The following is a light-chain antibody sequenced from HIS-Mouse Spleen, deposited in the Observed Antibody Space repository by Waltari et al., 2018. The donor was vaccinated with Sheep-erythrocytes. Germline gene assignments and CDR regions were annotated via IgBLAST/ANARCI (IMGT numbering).Light chain of an antibody. CDR3: SSYAGSNNWV. CDR2: EVS. J-gene: IGLJ3*02. Sequence: QSALTQPPSASGSPGQSVTISCTGTSSDVGGYNYVSWYQQHPGKAPKPMIYEVSKRPSGVPYRFSGYKSGNTATLAVSGLQAEDEADYYCSSYAGSNNWVFGGGTKLTVL. CDR1: SSDVGGYNY. V-gene: IGLV2-8*01.